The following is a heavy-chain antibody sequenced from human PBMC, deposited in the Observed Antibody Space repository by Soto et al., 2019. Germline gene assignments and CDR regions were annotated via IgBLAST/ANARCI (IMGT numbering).Heavy chain of an antibody. J-gene: IGHJ2*01. V-gene: IGHV4-30-2*01. CDR2: IYHSGST. Sequence: QLQLQESGSGLVKPSQTLSLTCAVSGGSISSGGYSWSWIRQPPGKGLEWIGYIYHSGSTYYNPSLKSRVTISVDRSKHQFSLKLSSVTAADTAVYYCARGFGYDWVWYFDLWGRGTLVTVSS. D-gene: IGHD5-12*01. CDR3: ARGFGYDWVWYFDL. CDR1: GGSISSGGYS.